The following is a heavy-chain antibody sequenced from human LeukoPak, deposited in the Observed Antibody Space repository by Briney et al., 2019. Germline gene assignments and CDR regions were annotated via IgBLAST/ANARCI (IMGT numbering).Heavy chain of an antibody. CDR1: GFTFSSYG. J-gene: IGHJ4*02. D-gene: IGHD3-3*01. Sequence: PGRSLRLSCAASGFTFSSYGMHWVRQAPGKGLEWMAVISYDGGNKYYADSVKGRFTISRDNSKNTLYLQMNSLRAEDTAVYYCAKAGPILRFLEWLLDYWGQGTLVTVSS. CDR3: AKAGPILRFLEWLLDY. V-gene: IGHV3-30*18. CDR2: ISYDGGNK.